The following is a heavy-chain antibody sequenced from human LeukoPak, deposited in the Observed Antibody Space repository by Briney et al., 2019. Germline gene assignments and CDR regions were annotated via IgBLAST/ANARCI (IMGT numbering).Heavy chain of an antibody. CDR2: ISYSGNT. J-gene: IGHJ6*03. D-gene: IGHD3-22*01. V-gene: IGHV4-39*02. Sequence: SETLSLTCTVSAGSLSSSDYYWGWIRQSPGKGLEWIGWISYSGNTSYHPSLKSRVTISVDTSKNHFSLRLSSVTAADTAVYYCSSLTHSYYSDTSGYYPYYYMDVWGEGTTVAVSS. CDR3: SSLTHSYYSDTSGYYPYYYMDV. CDR1: AGSLSSSDYY.